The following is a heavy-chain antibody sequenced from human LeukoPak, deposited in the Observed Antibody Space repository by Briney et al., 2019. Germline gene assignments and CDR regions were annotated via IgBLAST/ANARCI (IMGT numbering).Heavy chain of an antibody. Sequence: ASVKVSCKASGYTFTSYGISWVRQAPGQGLEWMGWINTNTGNPTYAQGFTGRFVFSLDTSVSTAYLQISSLKAEDTAVYYCAREKAVSRGYSSSPFGYWGQGTLVTVSS. CDR2: INTNTGNP. CDR1: GYTFTSYG. J-gene: IGHJ4*02. CDR3: AREKAVSRGYSSSPFGY. D-gene: IGHD6-6*01. V-gene: IGHV7-4-1*02.